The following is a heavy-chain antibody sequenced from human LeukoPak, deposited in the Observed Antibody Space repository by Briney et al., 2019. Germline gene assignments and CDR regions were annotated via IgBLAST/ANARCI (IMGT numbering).Heavy chain of an antibody. CDR1: GYTFTSDD. J-gene: IGHJ6*03. D-gene: IGHD3-3*01. CDR3: AGGERRSYDFWGDQYYYYMVV. Sequence: VSVKVSCKASGYTFTSDDINWVRQATGQGLEGMGWMNPNSGNTGHAQKFQGRVTFSRDTSMRTAYIELSSLRSEDTAVYCCAGGERRSYDFWGDQYYYYMVVWAEGPTVTVSS. V-gene: IGHV1-8*03. CDR2: MNPNSGNT.